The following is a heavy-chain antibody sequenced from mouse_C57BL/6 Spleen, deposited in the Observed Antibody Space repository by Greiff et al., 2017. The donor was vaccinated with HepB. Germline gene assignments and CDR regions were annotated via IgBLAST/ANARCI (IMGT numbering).Heavy chain of an antibody. J-gene: IGHJ2*01. V-gene: IGHV5-9-1*02. Sequence: EVQLMESGEGLVKPGGSLKLSCAASGFTFSSYAMSWVRQTPEKRLEWVAYISSGGDYIYYADTVKGRFTISRDNARNTLYLQLSSLKSEDTAMYYCTRDRYYFDCWRQGTTLTVAS. CDR1: GFTFSSYA. CDR3: TRDRYYFDC. CDR2: ISSGGDYI.